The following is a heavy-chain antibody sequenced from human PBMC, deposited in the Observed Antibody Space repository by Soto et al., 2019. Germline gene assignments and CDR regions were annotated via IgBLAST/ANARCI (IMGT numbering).Heavy chain of an antibody. D-gene: IGHD2-8*01. CDR2: ISGGGDGT. Sequence: EVQLLESGGGLVRPGGSLRLSCAASGFTFYNYAMNWVRQAPGKGLEWASTISGGGDGTYYADSVKGRFTISRDNSRNTVYLQMNSLRAKDTAVYYCAKKGLGSLATYCTTGGCHYAFDVWGQGTLVTVSS. CDR3: AKKGLGSLATYCTTGGCHYAFDV. J-gene: IGHJ3*01. V-gene: IGHV3-23*01. CDR1: GFTFYNYA.